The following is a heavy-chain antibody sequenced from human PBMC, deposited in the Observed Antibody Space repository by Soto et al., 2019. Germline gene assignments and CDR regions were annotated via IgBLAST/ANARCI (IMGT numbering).Heavy chain of an antibody. Sequence: SETLSLTCTVSGGSISSYYWSWIRQPPGKGLEWIGYIYYSGSTNYNPSLKSRVTISVDTSKNQFSLKLSSVTAADTAVYYCARDGIVGATRYDYYYGMAVRGQGTTVTVSS. D-gene: IGHD1-26*01. CDR2: IYYSGST. V-gene: IGHV4-59*01. CDR1: GGSISSYY. J-gene: IGHJ6*02. CDR3: ARDGIVGATRYDYYYGMAV.